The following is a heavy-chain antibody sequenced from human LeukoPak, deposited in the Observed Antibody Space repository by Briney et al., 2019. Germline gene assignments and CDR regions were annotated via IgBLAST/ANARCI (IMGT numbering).Heavy chain of an antibody. CDR1: GSTVSSNY. CDR3: AELGITMIGGV. J-gene: IGHJ6*04. D-gene: IGHD3-10*02. V-gene: IGHV3-66*01. Sequence: GGSLRLSCAASGSTVSSNYMSCVRQAPGKGLEWVSVIYSGGSTYYADSVKGRFTISRDNSKNTLYLQMNSLRAEDTAVYYCAELGITMIGGVWGKGTTVTISS. CDR2: IYSGGST.